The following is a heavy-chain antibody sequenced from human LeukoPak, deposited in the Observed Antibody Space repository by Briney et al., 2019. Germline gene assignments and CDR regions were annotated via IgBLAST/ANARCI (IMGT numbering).Heavy chain of an antibody. Sequence: SETLSLTCTVSGGSISSYYWSWIRQPPGKGLEWIGYIYCSGSTNYNPSLKSRVTISVDTSKNQFSLKLSSVTAADTAVYYCARHITMVRGFDPWGQGTLVTVSS. J-gene: IGHJ5*02. CDR1: GGSISSYY. CDR2: IYCSGST. D-gene: IGHD3-10*01. V-gene: IGHV4-59*01. CDR3: ARHITMVRGFDP.